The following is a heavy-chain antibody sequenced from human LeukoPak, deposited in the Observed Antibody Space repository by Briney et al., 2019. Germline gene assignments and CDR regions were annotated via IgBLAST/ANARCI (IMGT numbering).Heavy chain of an antibody. CDR3: ATSAYCGGDCYSEINWFDP. CDR2: INHSGST. V-gene: IGHV4-34*01. CDR1: GGPISSYY. Sequence: SETLSLTCTVSGGPISSYYWSWIRQPPGKGLEWIGEINHSGSTNYNPSLKSRVTISVDTSKNQFSLKLSSVTAADTAVYYCATSAYCGGDCYSEINWFDPWGQGTLVTVSS. D-gene: IGHD2-21*02. J-gene: IGHJ5*02.